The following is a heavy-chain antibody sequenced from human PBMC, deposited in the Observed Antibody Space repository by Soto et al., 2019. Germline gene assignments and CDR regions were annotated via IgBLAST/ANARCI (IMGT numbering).Heavy chain of an antibody. CDR1: GYTFTSYY. CDR3: ARSPTYYDFWSGYYSPPPYCCYGMDV. CDR2: INPSGGST. J-gene: IGHJ6*02. D-gene: IGHD3-3*01. V-gene: IGHV1-46*01. Sequence: ASVKVSCKASGYTFTSYYMHWVRQAPGQGLEWMGIINPSGGSTSYAQKFQGRVTMTRDTSTSTVYMELSSLRSEDTAVYYCARSPTYYDFWSGYYSPPPYCCYGMDVWGQGTTVTVSS.